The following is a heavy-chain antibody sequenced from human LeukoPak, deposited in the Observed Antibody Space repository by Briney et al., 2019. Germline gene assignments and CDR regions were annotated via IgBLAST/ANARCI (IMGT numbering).Heavy chain of an antibody. CDR3: ARVWFGYCSGGSCYSSNYYYYMDV. CDR1: GYSISSGYY. V-gene: IGHV4-38-2*01. CDR2: IYHSGST. D-gene: IGHD2-15*01. J-gene: IGHJ6*03. Sequence: PSETLSLTCAVSGYSISSGYYWGWIRRPPGKGLEWIGSIYHSGSTYYNPSLKSRVTISVDTSKNQFSLKLSSVTAADTAVYYCARVWFGYCSGGSCYSSNYYYYMDVWGKGTTVTVSS.